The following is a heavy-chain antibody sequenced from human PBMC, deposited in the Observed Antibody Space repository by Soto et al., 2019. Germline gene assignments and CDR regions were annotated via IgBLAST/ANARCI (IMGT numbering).Heavy chain of an antibody. CDR3: ARDVWSRASGPPDS. V-gene: IGHV3-9*01. J-gene: IGHJ4*02. D-gene: IGHD3-10*01. Sequence: GGSLRLSCAASGFTFDDYAMHWVRQAPGKGLEWATGISWNSDTIGYADSVKGRFTISRDNAKNSLYLQMNSLRAEDTAFYYCARDVWSRASGPPDSWDQGTLVTVSS. CDR1: GFTFDDYA. CDR2: ISWNSDTI.